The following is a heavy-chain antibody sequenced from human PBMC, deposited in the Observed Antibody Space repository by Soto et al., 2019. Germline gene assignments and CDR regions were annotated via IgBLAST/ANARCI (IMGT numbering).Heavy chain of an antibody. J-gene: IGHJ4*02. CDR3: ARDRPHYGSGSYTVESLDY. CDR2: IYYSGST. D-gene: IGHD3-10*01. V-gene: IGHV4-31*03. CDR1: GGSISSGGYY. Sequence: QVQLQESGPGLVKPSQTLSLTCTVSGGSISSGGYYWSWIRQHPGKGLEWIGYIYYSGSTYYNPSLKSRVTISVEPSKNQFSLKLSSVTAADTAVYYCARDRPHYGSGSYTVESLDYWGQGTLVTVSS.